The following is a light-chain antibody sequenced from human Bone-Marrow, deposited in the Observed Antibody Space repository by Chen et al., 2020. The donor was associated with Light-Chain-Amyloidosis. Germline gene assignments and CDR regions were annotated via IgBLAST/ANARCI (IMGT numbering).Light chain of an antibody. CDR1: SSDVGSYNL. CDR3: CSYAGSSTQV. Sequence: QSALTQPASVSGSPGQSITISCTGTSSDVGSYNLVSWYQQHPGKAPKLMIYEVSTRPSGGSNRFSGSTAGNAASLTISGLQAEDEADYCGCSYAGSSTQVFGTGTKVTVL. V-gene: IGLV2-23*02. J-gene: IGLJ1*01. CDR2: EVS.